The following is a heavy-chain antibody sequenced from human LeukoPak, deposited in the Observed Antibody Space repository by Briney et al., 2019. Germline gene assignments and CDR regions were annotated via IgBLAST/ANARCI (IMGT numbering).Heavy chain of an antibody. Sequence: GESLKISCKGSGYSFTSYWISWVRQMPGKGLEWMGRIDPSDSYTNYSPSFQGHVTISADKSISTAYLQWSSLKASDTAMYYCARPFAPEVRGVITYNFDYWGQGTLVTVSS. CDR3: ARPFAPEVRGVITYNFDY. J-gene: IGHJ4*02. CDR1: GYSFTSYW. V-gene: IGHV5-10-1*01. D-gene: IGHD3-10*01. CDR2: IDPSDSYT.